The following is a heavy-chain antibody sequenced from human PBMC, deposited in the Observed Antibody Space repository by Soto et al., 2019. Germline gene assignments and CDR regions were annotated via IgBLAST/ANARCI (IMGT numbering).Heavy chain of an antibody. CDR3: AKVFRSRNRYCSGGSCLIFDFDY. J-gene: IGHJ4*02. Sequence: GGSLRLSCAASGFTFSSYGMHWVRQAPGKGLEWVAVISYDGSNKYYADSVKGRFTISRDNSKNTLYLQMNSLRAEDTAVYYCAKVFRSRNRYCSGGSCLIFDFDYWGQGTLVTVSS. V-gene: IGHV3-30*18. D-gene: IGHD2-15*01. CDR1: GFTFSSYG. CDR2: ISYDGSNK.